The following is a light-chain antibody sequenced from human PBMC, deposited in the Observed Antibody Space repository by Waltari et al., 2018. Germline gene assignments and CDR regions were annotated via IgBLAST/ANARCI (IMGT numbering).Light chain of an antibody. CDR3: CSYAGSDTYV. V-gene: IGLV2-23*01. CDR2: EAT. J-gene: IGLJ1*01. CDR1: SSDVGTYNL. Sequence: QSALTQPASVSGSPGQSITISCSGTSSDVGTYNLVSWYQHHPGKAPNLMIYEATKRPSGVSSRFSASKSGNTASLTISGLQAEDEAEYYCCSYAGSDTYVFGTGTKVTVL.